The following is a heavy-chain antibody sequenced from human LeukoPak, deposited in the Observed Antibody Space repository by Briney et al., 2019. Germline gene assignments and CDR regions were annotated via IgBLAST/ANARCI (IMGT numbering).Heavy chain of an antibody. D-gene: IGHD2-2*02. V-gene: IGHV3-7*01. J-gene: IGHJ3*02. CDR1: GFTFSSYG. Sequence: GGSLRLSCAASGFTFSSYGMSWVRQAPGKGLEWVANIKQDGSEKYYVDSVKGRFTISRDNAKNSLYLQMNSLRAEDTAVYYCARERGGYCSSTTCYKAFGIWGQGTMVTVSS. CDR2: IKQDGSEK. CDR3: ARERGGYCSSTTCYKAFGI.